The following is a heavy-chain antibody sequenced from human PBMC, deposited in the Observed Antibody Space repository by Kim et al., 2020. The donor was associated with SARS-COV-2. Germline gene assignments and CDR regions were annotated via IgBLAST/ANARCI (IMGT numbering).Heavy chain of an antibody. J-gene: IGHJ4*02. CDR2: IYPGDSDT. D-gene: IGHD3-16*01. Sequence: GESLKISCKGPTYTFTNYLIAWVRQMPGKGLEWMGIIYPGDSDTRYSPSFQGQVTISADRSISTAYLQWNSLKASDTAMYYCAGASLAAGGGLGYWGQGTLVTVSS. CDR3: AGASLAAGGGLGY. V-gene: IGHV5-51*01. CDR1: TYTFTNYL.